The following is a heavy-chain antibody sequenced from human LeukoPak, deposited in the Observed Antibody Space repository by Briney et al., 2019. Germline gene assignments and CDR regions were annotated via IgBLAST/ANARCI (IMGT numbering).Heavy chain of an antibody. V-gene: IGHV3-21*04. CDR3: AKGLDGYRPPGY. D-gene: IGHD5-24*01. J-gene: IGHJ4*02. Sequence: GGSLRLSCAASGFTFSSYSMNWVRQAPGKGLEWVSSISSSSSYIYYADSVKGRFTISRDNAKNSLYLQMNSLRAEDTAVYYCAKGLDGYRPPGYWGQGTLVTVSS. CDR2: ISSSSSYI. CDR1: GFTFSSYS.